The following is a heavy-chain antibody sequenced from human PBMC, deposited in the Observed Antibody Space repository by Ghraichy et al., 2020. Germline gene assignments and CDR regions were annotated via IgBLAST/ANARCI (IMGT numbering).Heavy chain of an antibody. D-gene: IGHD2-15*01. V-gene: IGHV3-33*01. CDR2: IWYDRTNK. J-gene: IGHJ2*01. Sequence: SCAASGFTFSSYGMHWVRQAPGKGLEWVAVIWYDRTNKYYADSVKGRFTISRDNSKNTLYLQMNSLRAEDTAVYYCARDRYCSGGTCTDDWYFDLWGRGTLVTVSS. CDR3: ARDRYCSGGTCTDDWYFDL. CDR1: GFTFSSYG.